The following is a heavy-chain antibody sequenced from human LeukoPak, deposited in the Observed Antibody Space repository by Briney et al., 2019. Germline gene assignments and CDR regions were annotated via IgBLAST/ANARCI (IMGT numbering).Heavy chain of an antibody. CDR2: ISGNNANT. CDR3: ARARFSSRNRDGYFDS. V-gene: IGHV1-18*01. Sequence: GASVKVSCKASGYTFSNYGIHWVRQAPGQGLEWMGWISGNNANTNYAQKLQGRVTMTTDTSTATAYMELRSLRSDDTAVYYCARARFSSRNRDGYFDSWGQGALVTVSS. D-gene: IGHD6-13*01. CDR1: GYTFSNYG. J-gene: IGHJ4*02.